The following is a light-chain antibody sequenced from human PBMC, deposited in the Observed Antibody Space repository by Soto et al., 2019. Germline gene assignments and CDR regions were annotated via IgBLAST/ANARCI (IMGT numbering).Light chain of an antibody. CDR3: QQYNDWPLT. Sequence: EIVMTQSPVTLSVSPGERATLSCRASQSVRSNLAWYQHKPGQAPSLLIYGAFTGATGIPARFSGTGSGTEFTLTISSLQSEDFALYYCQQYNDWPLTFGQGTKVEV. J-gene: IGKJ1*01. CDR2: GAF. CDR1: QSVRSN. V-gene: IGKV3-15*01.